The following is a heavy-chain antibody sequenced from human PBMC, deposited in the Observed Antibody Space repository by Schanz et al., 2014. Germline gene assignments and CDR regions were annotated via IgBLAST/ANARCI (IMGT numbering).Heavy chain of an antibody. CDR2: IIPVLAIA. D-gene: IGHD1-1*01. J-gene: IGHJ4*02. CDR3: MAMGRNTSHYFDH. V-gene: IGHV1-69*02. CDR1: GGTFSSYT. Sequence: VQLEQSGAEVKKPGSSVKVSCTASGGTFSSYTISWIRQAPGQGLEWMGRIIPVLAIADYAQKFQGRVTITADKSTFTAYMDVSSLRSEDTAVYYCMAMGRNTSHYFDHWGQGTLVTVSS.